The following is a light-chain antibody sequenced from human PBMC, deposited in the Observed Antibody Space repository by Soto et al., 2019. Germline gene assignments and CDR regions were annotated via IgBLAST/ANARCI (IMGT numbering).Light chain of an antibody. J-gene: IGKJ1*01. CDR1: QSISSW. V-gene: IGKV1-5*03. Sequence: DIQMTQSPSTLSASVGDRVTITCRASQSISSWSAWYQQKPGKAPKLLIYKASSLESGVPSRFSGSGSGTEFTFTISSLQPDDFATYYCQQYNSYSRTFGQGTKVDIK. CDR2: KAS. CDR3: QQYNSYSRT.